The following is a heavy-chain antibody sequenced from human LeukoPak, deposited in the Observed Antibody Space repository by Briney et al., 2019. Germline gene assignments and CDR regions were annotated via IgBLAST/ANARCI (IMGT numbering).Heavy chain of an antibody. CDR3: ARDRGAATKWNYYYYYMDV. CDR2: IKQDGSEK. D-gene: IGHD2-15*01. V-gene: IGHV3-7*03. J-gene: IGHJ6*03. CDR1: GFTFSSYW. Sequence: AGGSLRLSCAASGFTFSSYWMGWVRQAPGKGLEWVANIKQDGSEKYSVDSVKGRFTISRDNSKNTLYLQMNSLRAEDTAVYYCARDRGAATKWNYYYYYMDVWGKGTTVTVSS.